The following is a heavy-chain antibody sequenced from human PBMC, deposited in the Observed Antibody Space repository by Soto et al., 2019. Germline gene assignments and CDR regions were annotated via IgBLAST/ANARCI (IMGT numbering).Heavy chain of an antibody. J-gene: IGHJ4*02. CDR2: ISSNGGST. CDR1: GFTISSYA. CDR3: VKDRYIDY. V-gene: IGHV3-64D*06. Sequence: PGGSLRLSCSVSGFTISSYAMHWVRQAPGKGLEYFSSISSNGGSTYYADSVKGRFTISRDNSKNTLYLQMSSLRAEDTAVYYCVKDRYIDYWGQGTMVTVSS.